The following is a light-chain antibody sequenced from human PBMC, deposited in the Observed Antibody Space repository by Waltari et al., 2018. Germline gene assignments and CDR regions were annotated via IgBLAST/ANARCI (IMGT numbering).Light chain of an antibody. V-gene: IGLV10-54*04. Sequence: QAGLTQPPSMSKDLRQTATLTCTGHSNNVGNRGADWPQHPQAHPPKPLSYRNNNRPSGISERFSAYRSGNTAFLAITGLQPEDEADYYCSAWDSSLSGYVFGTGTRLTVL. CDR2: RNN. J-gene: IGLJ1*01. CDR1: SNNVGNRG. CDR3: SAWDSSLSGYV.